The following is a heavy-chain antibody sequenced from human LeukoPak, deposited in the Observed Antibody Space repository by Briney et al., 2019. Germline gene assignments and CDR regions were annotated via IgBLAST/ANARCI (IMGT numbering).Heavy chain of an antibody. V-gene: IGHV3-74*01. CDR2: INTAGST. J-gene: IGHJ3*01. Sequence: PGGSLRLSCEVSGLTFSNVWMHWVRQTPGQGLVWVCRINTAGSTVYADPVKGRFTISRDNAKNMVYLQMNSLRTEDTAVYYCASLRDTDNWGRGTMVTVSS. CDR1: GLTFSNVW. CDR3: ASLRDTDN. D-gene: IGHD2-21*01.